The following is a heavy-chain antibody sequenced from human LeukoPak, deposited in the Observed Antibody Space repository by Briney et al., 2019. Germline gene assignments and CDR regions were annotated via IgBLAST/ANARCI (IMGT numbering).Heavy chain of an antibody. J-gene: IGHJ3*02. V-gene: IGHV3-30*03. Sequence: GGSLRLSCAASGFTFSSYGMHWVRQAPGKGLEWVAVISYDGSNKYYADSVKGRFTISRDNSKNTLYLQMNSLRAEDTAIYYCAIIPWGEDATLDIWGQGTKVTVSS. CDR1: GFTFSSYG. CDR2: ISYDGSNK. D-gene: IGHD2-15*01. CDR3: AIIPWGEDATLDI.